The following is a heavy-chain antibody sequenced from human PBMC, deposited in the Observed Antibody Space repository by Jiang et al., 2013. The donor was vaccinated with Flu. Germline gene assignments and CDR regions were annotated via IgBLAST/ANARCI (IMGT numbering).Heavy chain of an antibody. CDR1: GFIFSTYA. V-gene: IGHV3-33*01. CDR3: GGXPPGSGWALHS. D-gene: IGHD6-19*01. CDR2: IWYDGSRS. Sequence: VQLLESGGGVVQPGESLRLSCEASGFIFSTYAMHWVRQAPGKGLEWVAYIWYDGSRSHYAESVEGRFTVSRDNSKNTVYLQMNSLRVDDTAVYYCGGXPPGSGWALHSWGQGALVTVST. J-gene: IGHJ4*02.